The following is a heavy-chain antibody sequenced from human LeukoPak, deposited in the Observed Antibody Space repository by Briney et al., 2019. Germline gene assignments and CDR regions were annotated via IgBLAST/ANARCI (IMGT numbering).Heavy chain of an antibody. CDR1: AYTFTTSD. J-gene: IGHJ4*02. CDR3: ASGRSGLGAAGTYYY. Sequence: ASVKVSCKSSAYTFTTSDINWVRQAPGQGLEWMGWINPKSGRTGYAKKFQARVSMTMNTSISTAYMEVSSLRFEDTAVYYCASGRSGLGAAGTYYYWGQGTLITVSS. CDR2: INPKSGRT. V-gene: IGHV1-8*01. D-gene: IGHD6-13*01.